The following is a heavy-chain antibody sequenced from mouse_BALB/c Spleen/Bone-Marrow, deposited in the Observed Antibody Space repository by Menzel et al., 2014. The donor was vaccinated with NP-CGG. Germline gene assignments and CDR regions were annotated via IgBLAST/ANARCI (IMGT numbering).Heavy chain of an antibody. CDR2: IDSANDNT. D-gene: IGHD1-2*01. CDR3: AGRYYGAY. CDR1: GFNIRDTY. J-gene: IGHJ2*01. V-gene: IGHV14-3*02. Sequence: EVHLVESGAELVKPGASVKLSCTASGFNIRDTYLHWVKQRPEQGLEWIGRIDSANDNTKYDPKFQGKATITADSSSNTAYLQLSSLTSEDTAVYYCAGRYYGAYWDQATTPTVST.